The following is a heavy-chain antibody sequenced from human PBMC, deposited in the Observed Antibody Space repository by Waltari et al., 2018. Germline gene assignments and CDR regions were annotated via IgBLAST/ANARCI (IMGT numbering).Heavy chain of an antibody. CDR1: GFRFSSYA. Sequence: EVQLVESGGGLVQPGGSLRLSCAASGFRFSSYAMTWVRQAPGKGLEWVAAIVGGGGSSYYADSVEGRFIISRDTSKNMVYLTMNSLRADDTAVYFCAKGPSFDYIWGTFRYFEYWGQGALVTVSS. V-gene: IGHV3-23*04. CDR3: AKGPSFDYIWGTFRYFEY. CDR2: IVGGGGSS. D-gene: IGHD3-16*02. J-gene: IGHJ1*01.